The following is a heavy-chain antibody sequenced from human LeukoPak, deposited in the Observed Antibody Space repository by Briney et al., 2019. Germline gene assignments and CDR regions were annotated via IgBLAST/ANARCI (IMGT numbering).Heavy chain of an antibody. Sequence: GRSLRLSCAASGFTFSTYGMHWVRQAPGKGLEWVAVISYDGSNKYYADSVKGRFTISRDNSKNTLYLQMNSLRAEDTALYYCAKGDNGYYTFFDYWGQGTLVTVSS. CDR2: ISYDGSNK. J-gene: IGHJ4*02. D-gene: IGHD3-3*01. V-gene: IGHV3-30*18. CDR3: AKGDNGYYTFFDY. CDR1: GFTFSTYG.